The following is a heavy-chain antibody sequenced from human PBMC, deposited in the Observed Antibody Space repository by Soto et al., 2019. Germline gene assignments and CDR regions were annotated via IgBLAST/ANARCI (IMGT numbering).Heavy chain of an antibody. Sequence: GGSLRLSCAASGFTFSSYAMSWVRQAPGKGLEWVSAISGSGGSTYYADSVKGRFTISRDNSKNTLYLQMNSLRAEDTAVYYCAKDLGDVVVVAATPSDAFDIWGQGTMVTVSS. J-gene: IGHJ3*02. CDR1: GFTFSSYA. CDR2: ISGSGGST. V-gene: IGHV3-23*01. CDR3: AKDLGDVVVVAATPSDAFDI. D-gene: IGHD2-15*01.